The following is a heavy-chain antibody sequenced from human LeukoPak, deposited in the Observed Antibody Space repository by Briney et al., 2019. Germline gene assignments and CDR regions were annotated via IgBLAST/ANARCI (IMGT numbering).Heavy chain of an antibody. V-gene: IGHV3-66*01. J-gene: IGHJ6*02. CDR2: IYSGGST. CDR3: AGFSHKGV. CDR1: GFTVSNNY. Sequence: GGSLRLSCAASGFTVSNNYMSWVRQAPGKGLEWVALIYSGGSTYYADFVRGRFTISRDNSKNTLYLQMSSLRAEDTAVYYCAGFSHKGVWGQGTTVTVSS.